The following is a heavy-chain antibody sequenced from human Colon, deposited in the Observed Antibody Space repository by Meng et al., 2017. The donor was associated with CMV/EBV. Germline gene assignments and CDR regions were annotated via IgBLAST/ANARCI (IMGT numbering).Heavy chain of an antibody. CDR3: AVPPGGY. D-gene: IGHD2-2*01. CDR2: TTNKANSYTT. V-gene: IGHV3-72*01. J-gene: IGHJ4*02. CDR1: GFTFSDHH. Sequence: LRLSCAASGFTFSDHHRDWVRQAPGKGLEWVGRTTNKANSYTTQYAASVKGRFTISRDDSKNSLYLQMNSLKTEDTAVYYCAVPPGGYWGQGTLVTVSS.